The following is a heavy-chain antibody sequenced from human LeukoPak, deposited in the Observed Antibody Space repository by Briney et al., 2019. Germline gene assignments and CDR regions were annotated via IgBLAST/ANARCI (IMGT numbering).Heavy chain of an antibody. CDR2: ISYDGSNR. V-gene: IGHV3-30*04. D-gene: IGHD2-15*01. CDR1: GFTFSSYA. J-gene: IGHJ3*02. CDR3: ARGPNRLYCSGGSCYGAAFDI. Sequence: GGSLRLSCAASGFTFSSYAMHWVRQAPGKGLEWVAVISYDGSNRYYADSVKGRLTISRDNSKNTLYLQMNSLRAEDTAVYYCARGPNRLYCSGGSCYGAAFDIWGLGTMVTVSS.